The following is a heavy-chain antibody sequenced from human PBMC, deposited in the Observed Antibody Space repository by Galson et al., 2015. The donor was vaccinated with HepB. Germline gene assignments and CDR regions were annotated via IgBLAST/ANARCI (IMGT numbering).Heavy chain of an antibody. CDR2: ISYDGSNK. V-gene: IGHV3-30*04. CDR1: GFTFSSYA. Sequence: SLRLSCAASGFTFSSYAMHWVRQAPGKGLEWVAVISYDGSNKYYADSVKGRFTNSRDNSKNTLYLQMNSLRAEDTAVYYCARDGGSSWYIDYWGQGTLVTVSS. J-gene: IGHJ4*02. CDR3: ARDGGSSWYIDY. D-gene: IGHD6-13*01.